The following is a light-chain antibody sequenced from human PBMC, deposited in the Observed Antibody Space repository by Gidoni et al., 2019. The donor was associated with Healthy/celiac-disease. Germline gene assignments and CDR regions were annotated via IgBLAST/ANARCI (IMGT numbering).Light chain of an antibody. Sequence: DIVMTQSPDSLAVSLGERATINCKSSQSILYSSNNKNYLAWYQQKPGQPPKLLIYWASTRESGVPDRFSGSGSGTDFSLTISSLRTEDVAVYYCQQYYSTPYTFXXXTKLEIK. CDR1: QSILYSSNNKNY. CDR3: QQYYSTPYT. J-gene: IGKJ2*01. V-gene: IGKV4-1*01. CDR2: WAS.